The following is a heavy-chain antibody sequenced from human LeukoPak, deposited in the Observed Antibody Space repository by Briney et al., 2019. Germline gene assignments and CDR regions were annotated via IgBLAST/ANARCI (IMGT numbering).Heavy chain of an antibody. CDR3: ARGEFGDYYYFYMDV. Sequence: GSLRLSCAASGSTFSSYSMNWVRQAPGKGLEWVSSITSSNNYIYYGDSVKGRFTISRDDAKNSLFLQMNSLRAEDTATYYCARGEFGDYYYFYMDVWGKGTTVTVSS. D-gene: IGHD2/OR15-2a*01. CDR2: ITSSNNYI. CDR1: GSTFSSYS. V-gene: IGHV3-21*01. J-gene: IGHJ6*03.